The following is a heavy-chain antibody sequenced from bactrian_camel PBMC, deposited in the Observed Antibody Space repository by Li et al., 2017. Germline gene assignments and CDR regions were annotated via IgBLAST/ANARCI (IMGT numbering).Heavy chain of an antibody. CDR3: AVRLRVAFRY. D-gene: IGHD2*01. Sequence: VQLVESGGGLVQPGGSLRLSCVASGITFSRHDMSWVRQAPGKEVEWVAGITSLPSLIRAASYADSVKGRFTISRDNAKDTLYLQMNNLKPEDSGVYFCAVRLRVAFRYWGQGTQVTVS. CDR2: ITSLPSLIRAA. V-gene: IGHV3S40*01. J-gene: IGHJ4*01. CDR1: GITFSRHD.